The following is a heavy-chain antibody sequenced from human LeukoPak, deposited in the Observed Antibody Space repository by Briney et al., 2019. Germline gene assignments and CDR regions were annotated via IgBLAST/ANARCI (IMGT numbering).Heavy chain of an antibody. V-gene: IGHV3-23*01. CDR2: ITDSGGRT. J-gene: IGHJ1*01. CDR1: GFTFSNYA. D-gene: IGHD3-22*01. Sequence: GGSLRLSCAASGFTFSNYAMNWVRQAPGKGLEWVSTITDSGGRTFYADSLKGRFTISRDNSKKMLYLQMNSLRAEDTAVYYCVKDPYYYDGSGYYYEYFLHWGQGTLVTVSP. CDR3: VKDPYYYDGSGYYYEYFLH.